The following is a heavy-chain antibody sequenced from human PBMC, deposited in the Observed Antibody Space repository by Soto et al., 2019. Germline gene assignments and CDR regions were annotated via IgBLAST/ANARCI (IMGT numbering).Heavy chain of an antibody. V-gene: IGHV3-33*01. CDR1: GFTFSSYG. Sequence: GGSLRLSCAASGFTFSSYGMHWVRQAPGKGLEWVAVIWYDGSNKYYADSVKGRFTISRDNSKNTLYLQMNSLRAEDTAVYYCARPSMGIAVAGTTYYFDYWGQGTLVTVSS. D-gene: IGHD6-19*01. CDR3: ARPSMGIAVAGTTYYFDY. CDR2: IWYDGSNK. J-gene: IGHJ4*02.